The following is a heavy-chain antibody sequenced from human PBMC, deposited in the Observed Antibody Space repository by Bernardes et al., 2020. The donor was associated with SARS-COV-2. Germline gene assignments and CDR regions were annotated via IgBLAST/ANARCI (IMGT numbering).Heavy chain of an antibody. CDR3: AKEAYSGYLETYYFYYGMDV. Sequence: GALRLSCAASGFTFTNYAMTWVRQAPGKGLEWVSSISASGGGTYYADSVQGRFTVSRDYSTNTLYLQMDSLRAEDTAIYYCAKEAYSGYLETYYFYYGMDVWGQGTTVTVSS. CDR1: GFTFTNYA. V-gene: IGHV3-23*01. CDR2: ISASGGGT. J-gene: IGHJ6*02. D-gene: IGHD5-12*01.